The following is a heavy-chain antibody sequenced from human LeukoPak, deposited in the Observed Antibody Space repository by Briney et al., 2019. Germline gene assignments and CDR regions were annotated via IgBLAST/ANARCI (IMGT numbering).Heavy chain of an antibody. CDR2: ISYDGSNK. CDR1: GFTFSSYA. V-gene: IGHV3-30-3*01. Sequence: PGRSLRLSCAASGFTFSSYAMHWVRQAPGKGLEWVAVISYDGSNKYYADSVKGRFTISRDNSKNTLYLQMNSLRAEDTAVYYCAFHFDYWGQGTLVTVSS. J-gene: IGHJ4*02. CDR3: AFHFDY.